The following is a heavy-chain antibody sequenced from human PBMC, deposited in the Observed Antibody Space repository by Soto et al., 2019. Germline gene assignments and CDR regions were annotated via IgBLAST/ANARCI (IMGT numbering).Heavy chain of an antibody. CDR2: INQSATN. D-gene: IGHD3-22*01. CDR3: ARYIITVIGREIYNYYGMDV. V-gene: IGHV4-34*01. CDR1: GGEFRDYY. Sequence: SETLSLTYAVPGGEFRDYYWSWLRQPPGKGLEWIGEINQSATNPYNASLKRRINISIDTSKNQFSLNLTSVTAADTATYYCARYIITVIGREIYNYYGMDVWGQQTTVTVSS. J-gene: IGHJ6*02.